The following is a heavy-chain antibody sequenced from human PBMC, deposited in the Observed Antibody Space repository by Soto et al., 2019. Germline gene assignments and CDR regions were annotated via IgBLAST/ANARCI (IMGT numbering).Heavy chain of an antibody. Sequence: QVPLVQSGPEVKKPGASVRVSCKASGYTFSDFGLSWVRQAPGQGLEWMGWVSAYTGNTNYAQKFQGRVTMTTDTSTSTAYMELRSLRPDDTAVYYCARGPESRSTAYFDYWGQGTLATVSS. CDR1: GYTFSDFG. CDR2: VSAYTGNT. D-gene: IGHD2-2*01. CDR3: ARGPESRSTAYFDY. V-gene: IGHV1-18*01. J-gene: IGHJ4*02.